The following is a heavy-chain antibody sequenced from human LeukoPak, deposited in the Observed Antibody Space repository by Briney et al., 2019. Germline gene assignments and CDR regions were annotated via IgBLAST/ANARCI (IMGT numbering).Heavy chain of an antibody. Sequence: SVKVSCKASGGTFSSYAISWVRQAPGQGLEWMGGIIPIFGTANYAQKFQGRVTITADESTSTAYMELSSLRSEDTAVYYCAREYCSGGSCWLFGYWGQGTLVTVSS. CDR3: AREYCSGGSCWLFGY. D-gene: IGHD2-15*01. CDR2: IIPIFGTA. J-gene: IGHJ4*02. V-gene: IGHV1-69*13. CDR1: GGTFSSYA.